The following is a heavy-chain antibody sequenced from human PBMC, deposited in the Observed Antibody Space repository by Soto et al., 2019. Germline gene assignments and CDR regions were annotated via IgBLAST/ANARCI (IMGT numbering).Heavy chain of an antibody. Sequence: QAQLQQSGPGLVKPSQTLSLTCAISGDSVSSNSVAWNWIRQSPARGLEWLGRTFYRSRWYHEYALFVKSRIMINPDTSKNQFSVQLNSLTPEDTAVYYCARDRGSSYPFDLWGQGTLVTVSS. D-gene: IGHD3-10*01. V-gene: IGHV6-1*01. CDR2: TFYRSRWYH. CDR1: GDSVSSNSVA. CDR3: ARDRGSSYPFDL. J-gene: IGHJ1*01.